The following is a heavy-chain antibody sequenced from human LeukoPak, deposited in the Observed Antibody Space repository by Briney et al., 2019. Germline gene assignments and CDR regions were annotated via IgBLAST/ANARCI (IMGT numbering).Heavy chain of an antibody. D-gene: IGHD2-15*01. V-gene: IGHV3-30*02. J-gene: IGHJ4*02. Sequence: GGSLRLSCAASGFTFSTFEMSWVRQAPGKGLEWVAFIRYDGSNKYYADSVKGRFTISRDNSKNTLYLQMNSLRAEDTAVYYCAKPEKYGNIVVVVAAIPLGYWGQGTLVTVSS. CDR2: IRYDGSNK. CDR1: GFTFSTFE. CDR3: AKPEKYGNIVVVVAAIPLGY.